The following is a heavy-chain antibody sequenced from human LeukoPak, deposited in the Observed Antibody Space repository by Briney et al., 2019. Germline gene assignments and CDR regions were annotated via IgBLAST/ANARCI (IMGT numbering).Heavy chain of an antibody. CDR3: ARDHVLSELELRPQDY. CDR1: GFTFSSYW. V-gene: IGHV3-74*01. Sequence: GGSLRLSCAASGFTFSSYWMHWVRQAPGKGLVWVSRINSDGSSTSYADSVKGRFTISRDNAKNTLYLHMNSLRAEDTAVYYCARDHVLSELELRPQDYWGQGTLVTVSS. CDR2: INSDGSST. J-gene: IGHJ4*02. D-gene: IGHD1-7*01.